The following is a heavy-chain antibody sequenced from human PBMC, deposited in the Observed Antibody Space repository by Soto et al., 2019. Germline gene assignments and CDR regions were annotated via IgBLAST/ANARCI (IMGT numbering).Heavy chain of an antibody. D-gene: IGHD4-17*01. Sequence: QVQLQESGPGLVKPSETLSLTCTVSGGSISSYYWSWIRQPPGKGLEWIGYIYYRGSTNYNPSLMSRVTISVATSNNQFSLKLSSVTAADTAVYYCAGTTVTTQYFQHWGQGTLVTVSS. CDR3: AGTTVTTQYFQH. V-gene: IGHV4-59*01. J-gene: IGHJ1*01. CDR1: GGSISSYY. CDR2: IYYRGST.